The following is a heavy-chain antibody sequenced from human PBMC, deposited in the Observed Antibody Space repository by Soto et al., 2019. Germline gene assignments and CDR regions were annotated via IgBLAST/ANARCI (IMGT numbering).Heavy chain of an antibody. J-gene: IGHJ4*02. V-gene: IGHV4-59*08. CDR2: VYSSGST. CDR3: ARYEFRIGWYAYFQH. CDR1: GGSISGYY. Sequence: SETLSLTCTVSGGSISGYYWNWIRQPPGKGLEWIGYVYSSGSTKYNPSLKSRVTISVDTSKNQFSLKLSSVTAADTAVYYCARYEFRIGWYAYFQHWGRGTLVTVSS. D-gene: IGHD6-19*01.